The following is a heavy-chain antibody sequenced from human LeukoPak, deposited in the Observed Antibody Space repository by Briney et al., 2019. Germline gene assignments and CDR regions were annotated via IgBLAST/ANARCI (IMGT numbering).Heavy chain of an antibody. CDR1: GFTFTSYA. CDR2: ISSSSSYI. J-gene: IGHJ2*01. CDR3: ARDGGDDWYFDL. Sequence: TGGSLRLSCATPGFTFTSYAMGWVRQAPGKGLEWVSSISSSSSYIYYADSVKGRFTISRDNAKNSLYLQMNSLRAEDTAVYYCARDGGDDWYFDLWGRGTLVTVSS. D-gene: IGHD3-16*01. V-gene: IGHV3-21*01.